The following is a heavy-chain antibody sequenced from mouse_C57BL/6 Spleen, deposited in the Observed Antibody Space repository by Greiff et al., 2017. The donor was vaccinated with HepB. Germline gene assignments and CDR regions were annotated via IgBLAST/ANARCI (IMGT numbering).Heavy chain of an antibody. CDR3: AIWLRDYAMDY. J-gene: IGHJ4*01. D-gene: IGHD2-2*01. Sequence: VQLQQSGPELVKPGASVKISCKASGYTFTDYYMNWVKQSHGKSLEWIGDINPNNGGTSYNQKFKGKATLTVDKSSSTAYMELRSLTSEDSAVYYCAIWLRDYAMDYWGQGTSVTVSS. CDR2: INPNNGGT. V-gene: IGHV1-26*01. CDR1: GYTFTDYY.